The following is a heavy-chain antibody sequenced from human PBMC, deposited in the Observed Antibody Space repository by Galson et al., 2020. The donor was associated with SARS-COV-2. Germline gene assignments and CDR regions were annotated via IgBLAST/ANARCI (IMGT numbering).Heavy chain of an antibody. J-gene: IGHJ6*02. V-gene: IGHV3-49*03. CDR2: IRSKSHGATT. CDR3: TTTRGVSYDFWSGLKDYYYGMDV. D-gene: IGHD3-3*01. Sequence: SLKISCPASGFTFGDYAMSWFRQAPATGLERVGFIRSKSHGATTEYPASVKGRFTITRDDSKSIPYLQMNSLNTEDTAVYYCTTTRGVSYDFWSGLKDYYYGMDVWGQGTTVTVSS. CDR1: GFTFGDYA.